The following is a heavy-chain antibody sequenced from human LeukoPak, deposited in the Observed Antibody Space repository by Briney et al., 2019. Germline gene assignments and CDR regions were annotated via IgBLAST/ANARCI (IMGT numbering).Heavy chain of an antibody. CDR3: ARRGRIEAGLDY. J-gene: IGHJ4*02. V-gene: IGHV1-2*02. D-gene: IGHD6-19*01. Sequence: ASVKVSCTASGYTFTGYYMHWVRQAPGQGLEWMGWINPNSGGTNYAQKFQGRVTMTRDTSISTAHMELSRLRSDDTAVYYCARRGRIEAGLDYWGQGTLVTVSS. CDR2: INPNSGGT. CDR1: GYTFTGYY.